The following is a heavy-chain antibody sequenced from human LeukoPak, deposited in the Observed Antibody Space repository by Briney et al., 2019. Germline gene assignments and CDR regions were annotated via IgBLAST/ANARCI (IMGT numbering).Heavy chain of an antibody. CDR2: IYPGDSDT. J-gene: IGHJ3*02. CDR1: GYSFTSYW. Sequence: GESLKISCKGSGYSFTSYWIDWVRQMPGKGLEWMGIIYPGDSDTRYSPSFQGQVTISADKSISTAYLQWSSLKASDTAMYYCARALHDYGGNLDAFDIWGQGTMVTVSS. V-gene: IGHV5-51*01. D-gene: IGHD4-23*01. CDR3: ARALHDYGGNLDAFDI.